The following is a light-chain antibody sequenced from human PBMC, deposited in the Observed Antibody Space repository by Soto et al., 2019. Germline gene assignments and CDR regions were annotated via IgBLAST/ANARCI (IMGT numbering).Light chain of an antibody. CDR2: KAS. CDR1: QSISSW. V-gene: IGKV1-5*03. CDR3: QQYNKWPPIT. Sequence: DIQMSQSPSTLSASVRDRVTITCRASQSISSWLAWYQQKPGKAPKLLIYKASSLESGVPSRFSGSGSGTEFTLTISSLQSEDFAVYYCQQYNKWPPITSCQGTRLEI. J-gene: IGKJ5*01.